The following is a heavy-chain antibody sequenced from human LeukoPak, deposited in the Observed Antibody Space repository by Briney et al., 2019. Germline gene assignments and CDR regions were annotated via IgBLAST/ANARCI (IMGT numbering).Heavy chain of an antibody. CDR1: GFAFNTYS. CDR3: ARQTGYSSSWYVPYFDN. J-gene: IGHJ4*02. CDR2: IFSSSTYI. Sequence: GESLRLSCAASGFAFNTYSMNWVRQAPGKGLEWVSFIFSSSTYIYYTDSVKGRFTISRDNARNSLYLQMNSLRAEDTAVYYCARQTGYSSSWYVPYFDNWGQGTLVTVSS. V-gene: IGHV3-21*01. D-gene: IGHD6-13*01.